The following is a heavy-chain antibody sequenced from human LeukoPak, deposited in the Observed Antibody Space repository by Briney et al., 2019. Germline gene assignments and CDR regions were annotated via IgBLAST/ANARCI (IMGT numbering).Heavy chain of an antibody. J-gene: IGHJ4*02. D-gene: IGHD3-10*01. CDR1: GGTFNLYA. Sequence: SVTVSYTASGGTFNLYAISWVRQAPGQGLEWMGRIIPILGIANYSQKFQGRVTITADKSTSTAYMELSSLRAEDTAVYYCARDRYYYGSGLQRDYWGQGTLVTVSS. CDR3: ARDRYYYGSGLQRDY. V-gene: IGHV1-69*04. CDR2: IIPILGIA.